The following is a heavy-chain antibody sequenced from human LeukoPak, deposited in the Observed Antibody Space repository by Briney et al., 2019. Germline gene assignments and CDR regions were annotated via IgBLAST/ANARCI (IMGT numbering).Heavy chain of an antibody. V-gene: IGHV4-4*07. CDR2: IYTSGST. Sequence: SSETLSLTCSVSGGSFCSHPWSWIRQPNGKGLEWIGRIYTSGSTNYNPSLKSRVTMSIDTSKNQFSLKLSSVTAADTAVYYCARGEDSGDFFWYFDLWGRGTLVTVSS. J-gene: IGHJ2*01. CDR1: GGSFCSHP. D-gene: IGHD4-17*01. CDR3: ARGEDSGDFFWYFDL.